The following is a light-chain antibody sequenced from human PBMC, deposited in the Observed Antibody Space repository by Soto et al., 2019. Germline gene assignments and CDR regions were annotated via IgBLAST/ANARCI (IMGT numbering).Light chain of an antibody. V-gene: IGKV3-15*01. J-gene: IGKJ4*01. CDR2: GAS. CDR3: QQYNNWPLA. CDR1: QSISDT. Sequence: VITQSPATRAVSPVAMATVXGRASQSISDTLAWYQQKPGQAPRLLIYGASTRAPGVPARFSGSGSGTEFTLTISSLQSEDFAVYYCQQYNNWPLAFGGGTKVDIK.